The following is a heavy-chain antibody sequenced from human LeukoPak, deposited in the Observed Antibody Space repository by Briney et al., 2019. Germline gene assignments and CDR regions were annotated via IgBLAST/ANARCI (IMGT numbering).Heavy chain of an antibody. CDR3: AREVSTLFDY. V-gene: IGHV1-18*01. Sequence: ASVKVSCKASGYTFTSYGISWVRLAPGEGLEWMGWISAYTGNTNYAQKLQGRVTMTTDTSTSTAYMELRSLRSDDTAVYYCAREVSTLFDYWGQGTLVSVSS. CDR2: ISAYTGNT. D-gene: IGHD5/OR15-5a*01. J-gene: IGHJ4*02. CDR1: GYTFTSYG.